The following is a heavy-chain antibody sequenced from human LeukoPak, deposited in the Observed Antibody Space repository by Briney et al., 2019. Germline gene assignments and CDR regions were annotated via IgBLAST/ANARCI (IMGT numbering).Heavy chain of an antibody. V-gene: IGHV3-7*03. D-gene: IGHD3-3*01. CDR3: ARALYDLWSGYYPAGYYYGMDV. CDR1: GFTFSSYW. J-gene: IGHJ6*02. CDR2: IKQDGSEK. Sequence: GGSLRLSCAASGFTFSSYWMSWVRQAPGKGLEWVANIKQDGSEKYYVDSVKGRFTISRDNAKNSLYLQMNSLRAEDTAVYYCARALYDLWSGYYPAGYYYGMDVWGQGTTVTVSS.